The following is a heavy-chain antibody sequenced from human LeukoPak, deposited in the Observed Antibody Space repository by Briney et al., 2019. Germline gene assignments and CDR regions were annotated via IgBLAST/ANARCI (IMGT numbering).Heavy chain of an antibody. CDR2: GDHFGGA. CDR3: AKLSDLYNGTYLLDS. D-gene: IGHD1-26*01. J-gene: IGHJ4*02. CDR1: GNSVTSYY. Sequence: SETLSLTCTVSGNSVTSYYWSWIRQPPGKGLEWIGYGDHFGGAIYNPSLKSRVTISVDSSKNQFSLRLTSVTAAATALCHCAKLSDLYNGTYLLDSWSEGTLVTVSS. V-gene: IGHV4-59*02.